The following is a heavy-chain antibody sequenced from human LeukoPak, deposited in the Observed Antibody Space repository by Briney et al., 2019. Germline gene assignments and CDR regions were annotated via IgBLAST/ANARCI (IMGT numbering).Heavy chain of an antibody. J-gene: IGHJ4*02. D-gene: IGHD3-9*01. V-gene: IGHV3-30*01. Sequence: GRSLRLSCAASGFTFSSYAMHRVRQAPGKGLEWVAVISYDGSNKYYADSVKGRFTISRDNSKNTLYLQMNSLRAEDTAVYYCARDSNDILTGYYLFDYWGQGTLVTVSS. CDR2: ISYDGSNK. CDR1: GFTFSSYA. CDR3: ARDSNDILTGYYLFDY.